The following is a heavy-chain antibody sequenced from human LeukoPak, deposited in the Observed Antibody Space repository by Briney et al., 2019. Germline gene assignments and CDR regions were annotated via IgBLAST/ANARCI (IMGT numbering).Heavy chain of an antibody. CDR3: ARAGRAGLFDY. Sequence: APVKVSCKSSGYAFTNYYMHWVRQAPGQGLEWLGIINPSGGSTIYAQKFQGRVTMTRDTSTSTIYMELSSLRSEDTAVYYCARAGRAGLFDYWGQGTLVTVSS. D-gene: IGHD6-13*01. V-gene: IGHV1-46*01. CDR2: INPSGGST. J-gene: IGHJ4*02. CDR1: GYAFTNYY.